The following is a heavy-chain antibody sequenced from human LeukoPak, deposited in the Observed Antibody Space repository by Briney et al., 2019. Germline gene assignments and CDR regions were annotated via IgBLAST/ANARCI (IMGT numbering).Heavy chain of an antibody. V-gene: IGHV3-23*03. J-gene: IGHJ4*02. CDR2: IHSGGSA. Sequence: TGGSLRLSCAASGFTFSSYAMSWVRQAPGKGLEWVSVIHSGGSAYYADSVKGRLTISRDNSKNTLYLQMNSLRAEDTAVYYCARTVYSSSWYFDYWGQGTLVTVSS. D-gene: IGHD6-13*01. CDR3: ARTVYSSSWYFDY. CDR1: GFTFSSYA.